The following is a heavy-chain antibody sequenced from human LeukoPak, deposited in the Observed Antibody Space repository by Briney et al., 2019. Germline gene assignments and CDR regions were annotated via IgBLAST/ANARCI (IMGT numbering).Heavy chain of an antibody. CDR3: ARDLMITFGGVIVSRHYFDY. CDR2: INPIFGTA. CDR1: GCTFSSYA. D-gene: IGHD3-16*02. J-gene: IGHJ4*02. V-gene: IGHV1-69*13. Sequence: SLKLSCKASGCTFSSYASRWVRQDPGQGLEWMGGINPIFGTANYAQKFQGRVTITADESTSTAYMELSSLRSEDTAVYYCARDLMITFGGVIVSRHYFDYWGQGTLVTVSS.